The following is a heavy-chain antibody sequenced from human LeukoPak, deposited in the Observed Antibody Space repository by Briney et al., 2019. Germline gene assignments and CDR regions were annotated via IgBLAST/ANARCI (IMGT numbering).Heavy chain of an antibody. J-gene: IGHJ6*03. V-gene: IGHV4-59*01. CDR3: VRYIGHGLRTNYYYYMDV. Sequence: SETLSLTCTVSGGSISGYYWSWIRQPPGKQLEYIGDIYYTGGATYTPSLKSRLTMSVDTSKNQFSLKLSSVTAADTAVYYCVRYIGHGLRTNYYYYMDVWGKGTTVTVSS. CDR1: GGSISGYY. D-gene: IGHD2-15*01. CDR2: IYYTGGA.